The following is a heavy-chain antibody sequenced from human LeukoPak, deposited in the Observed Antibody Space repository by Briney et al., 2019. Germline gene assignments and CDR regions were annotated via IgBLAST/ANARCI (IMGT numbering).Heavy chain of an antibody. V-gene: IGHV4-4*07. CDR3: ARDYPVWEPSITMIPQPNRAFDI. Sequence: PSETLSLTCTVSGGSISSYYWSWIRQPAGKGLEWIGRIYTSGSTNYNPSLKSRVTMSVDTSKNQFSLKLSSVTAADTAVYYCARDYPVWEPSITMIPQPNRAFDIWGQGTMVTVSS. D-gene: IGHD3-22*01. CDR2: IYTSGST. CDR1: GGSISSYY. J-gene: IGHJ3*02.